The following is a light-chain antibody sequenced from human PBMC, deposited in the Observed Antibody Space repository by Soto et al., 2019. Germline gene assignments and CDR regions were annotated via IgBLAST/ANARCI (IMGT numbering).Light chain of an antibody. V-gene: IGLV1-47*02. Sequence: QSVLTQPPSASGTPWQRVTISCSGSRSNIGSNYVYWYQHLPGTAPKLLIHSNNQRPSGVPDRFSGSKSGTSASLAISGLRSEVGAYNYCAAWNDGLRAFYVFGTGTKVTVL. CDR1: RSNIGSNY. CDR3: AAWNDGLRAFYV. J-gene: IGLJ1*01. CDR2: SNN.